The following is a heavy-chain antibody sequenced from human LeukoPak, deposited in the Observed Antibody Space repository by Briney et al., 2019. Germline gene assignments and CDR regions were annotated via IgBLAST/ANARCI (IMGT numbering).Heavy chain of an antibody. Sequence: PGGSLRLSCAAPGFTFSDYYMSWIRQAPGKGLEWVSYISSSGTTIYYADSVKGRFTISRDNAKNTLYLQMNSLRAEDTAVYYCARARLLAYNWFDPWGQGTMVTVSS. V-gene: IGHV3-11*04. D-gene: IGHD3-3*02. CDR2: ISSSGTTI. CDR1: GFTFSDYY. CDR3: ARARLLAYNWFDP. J-gene: IGHJ5*02.